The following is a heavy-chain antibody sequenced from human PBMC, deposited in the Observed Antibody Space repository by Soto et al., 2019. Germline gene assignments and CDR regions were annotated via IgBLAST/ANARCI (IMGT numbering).Heavy chain of an antibody. J-gene: IGHJ4*02. CDR1: GASISSNGYY. V-gene: IGHV4-39*02. Sequence: SETLSLTCTVSGASISSNGYYWGWIRQPPGKGLEWIGSIFYSGTTHYNPSLRSRLSISVDTSKNVFSLKLSSLTAADTAIYSCPTGAGWLRLDSRVWGQGTLVTVYS. D-gene: IGHD5-12*01. CDR3: PTGAGWLRLDSRV. CDR2: IFYSGTT.